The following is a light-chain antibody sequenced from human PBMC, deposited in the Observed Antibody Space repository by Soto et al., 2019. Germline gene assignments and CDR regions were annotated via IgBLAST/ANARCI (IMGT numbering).Light chain of an antibody. CDR1: SSDVGGYNY. J-gene: IGLJ3*02. CDR2: DVS. CDR3: SSYTSSSTLDWV. V-gene: IGLV2-14*01. Sequence: QSVLTQPASVSGSPGESITISCTGTSSDVGGYNYVSWYQQHPGKAPKLMIYDVSNRPSGVSNRFSGSKSGNTASLTISGLQAKDEADYYCSSYTSSSTLDWVFGGGTKVTVL.